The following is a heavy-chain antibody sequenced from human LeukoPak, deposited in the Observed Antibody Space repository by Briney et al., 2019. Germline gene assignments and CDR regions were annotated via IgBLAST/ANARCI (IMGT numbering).Heavy chain of an antibody. Sequence: ASVKVSCKASGYTFTGYYMHWVRQAPGQGLEWMGWINPNSGGTNYAQKFQGRVTMTRDTSISTAYMELSRLRSDDTAVYYCAANYGSGSYYKGEEDYWGQGTLVTVSS. CDR3: AANYGSGSYYKGEEDY. V-gene: IGHV1-2*02. CDR1: GYTFTGYY. CDR2: INPNSGGT. D-gene: IGHD3-10*01. J-gene: IGHJ4*02.